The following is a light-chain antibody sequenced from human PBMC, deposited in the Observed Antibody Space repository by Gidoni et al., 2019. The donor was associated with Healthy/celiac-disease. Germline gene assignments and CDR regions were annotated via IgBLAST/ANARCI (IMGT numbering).Light chain of an antibody. J-gene: IGKJ2*01. V-gene: IGKV1-5*03. CDR1: QSISSW. CDR2: KAS. CDR3: QQYNSYSYT. Sequence: TLSASVGDRVTITCRASQSISSWLAWYQQKPGKAPKLLIYKASSLESGVPSRFSGSGSGTEFTLTISSLQPDDFATYYCQQYNSYSYTFGQGTKLEIK.